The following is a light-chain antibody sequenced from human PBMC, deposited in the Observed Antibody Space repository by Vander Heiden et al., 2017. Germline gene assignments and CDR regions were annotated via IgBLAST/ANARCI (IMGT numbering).Light chain of an antibody. V-gene: IGKV1-39*01. CDR1: QSISSY. J-gene: IGKJ1*01. CDR3: QQSYSTRRT. CDR2: AAS. Sequence: DIQMTQSPSSLSASVGDRVTITCRASQSISSYLNWYQQKPGKAPKLLIYAASSLQSGVPSRFSGSGSGTDFTLTISSLQPEDFATDYCQQSYSTRRTFGQGTKVEIK.